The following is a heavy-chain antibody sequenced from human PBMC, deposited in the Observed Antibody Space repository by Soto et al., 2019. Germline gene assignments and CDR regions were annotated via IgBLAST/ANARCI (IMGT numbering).Heavy chain of an antibody. CDR3: ARHVAMIVVVTTDGSFDY. J-gene: IGHJ4*02. V-gene: IGHV5-51*01. Sequence: PGEALKISCKGSGYSFTSYWIGWVRQMPGKGLEYMGIIYPGDSDTRYSPSFQCQVTISADKSKNQFSLKLSSVTAADTAVYYCARHVAMIVVVTTDGSFDYWGQGTLVTVSS. CDR1: GYSFTSYW. D-gene: IGHD3-22*01. CDR2: IYPGDSDT.